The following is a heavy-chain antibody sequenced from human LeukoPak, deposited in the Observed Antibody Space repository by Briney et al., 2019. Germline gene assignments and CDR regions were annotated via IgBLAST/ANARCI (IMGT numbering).Heavy chain of an antibody. Sequence: ASVKVSCKASGHTFTSYYMHWVRQAPEQGFEWMGIISPSSGSTNYAQKFQGRVIMTRDTSTSTVYMELSSLRSEDTAVYYCARPVNYYDSSGFDYWGQGTLVTVSS. CDR2: ISPSSGST. CDR3: ARPVNYYDSSGFDY. CDR1: GHTFTSYY. V-gene: IGHV1-46*01. J-gene: IGHJ4*02. D-gene: IGHD3-22*01.